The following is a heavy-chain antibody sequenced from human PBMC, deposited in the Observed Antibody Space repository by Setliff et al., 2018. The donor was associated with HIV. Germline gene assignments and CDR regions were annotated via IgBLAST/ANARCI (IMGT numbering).Heavy chain of an antibody. CDR2: IGTSTSNI. J-gene: IGHJ4*02. Sequence: GSLRLSCAASGFTFSNYAMSWVRQAPGKGLEWVSYIGTSTSNIYYADSVKGRFTISRDNAKNSLYLQMNSLRAEDTAVYYCARPNYYDSSGSFDYWGQGTLVTVSS. CDR1: GFTFSNYA. D-gene: IGHD3-22*01. CDR3: ARPNYYDSSGSFDY. V-gene: IGHV3-48*04.